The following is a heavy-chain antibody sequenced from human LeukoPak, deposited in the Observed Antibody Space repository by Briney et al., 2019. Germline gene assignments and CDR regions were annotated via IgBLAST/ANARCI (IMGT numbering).Heavy chain of an antibody. Sequence: PGGSLRLSCAASGFTFSSYSMNRVRQAPGKGLEWVSYISSSSSTIYYADSVKGRFTISRDNAKNSLYLQMNSLRAEDTAVYYCARSFIAAAGPPWGQGTLVTVSS. J-gene: IGHJ5*02. V-gene: IGHV3-48*01. CDR3: ARSFIAAAGPP. CDR2: ISSSSSTI. CDR1: GFTFSSYS. D-gene: IGHD6-13*01.